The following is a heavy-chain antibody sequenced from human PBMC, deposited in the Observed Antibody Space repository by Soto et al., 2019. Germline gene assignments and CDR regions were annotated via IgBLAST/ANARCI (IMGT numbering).Heavy chain of an antibody. Sequence: QVQLQESGPGLVKPSETLSLTCTVSGGSISSYYWSGIRQPPGKGLEGIGYIYYSGSSNYNPSLKLPVTTSVATSNNQFPLKLSSVTAADTAVYYCASYGLRYFHWRPGTAYYYGMEFWGQGTTVTVSS. CDR3: ASYGLRYFHWRPGTAYYYGMEF. D-gene: IGHD3-9*01. J-gene: IGHJ6*02. CDR1: GGSISSYY. V-gene: IGHV4-59*01. CDR2: IYYSGSS.